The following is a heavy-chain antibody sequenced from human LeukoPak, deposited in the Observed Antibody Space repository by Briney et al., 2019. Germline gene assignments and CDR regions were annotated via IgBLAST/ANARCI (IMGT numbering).Heavy chain of an antibody. D-gene: IGHD3-22*01. V-gene: IGHV4-59*08. CDR3: ARQDDSSGYSDNAFDI. CDR1: GGSFSSYY. J-gene: IGHJ3*02. Sequence: SETLSLTCAVYGGSFSSYYWSWIRQPPGKGLEWIGYIYYSGSTNYNPSLKSRVTISVDTSKNQLSLKLSSVTAADTAVYYCARQDDSSGYSDNAFDIWGQGTMVTVSS. CDR2: IYYSGST.